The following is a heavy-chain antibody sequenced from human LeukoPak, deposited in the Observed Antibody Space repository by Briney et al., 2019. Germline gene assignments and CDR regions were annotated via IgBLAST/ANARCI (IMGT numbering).Heavy chain of an antibody. Sequence: ASVKVSCKTSGYTFTNYYMHWVRQAPGQGLEWMGIINPSGGSTSYAQKFQDKLTMTRDMSTSTVYMELSSLRSEDTAVYYCARDTRGIQLFGYSWFDPWGQGTLVTVSS. CDR1: GYTFTNYY. J-gene: IGHJ5*02. V-gene: IGHV1-46*01. CDR3: ARDTRGIQLFGYSWFDP. D-gene: IGHD5-18*01. CDR2: INPSGGST.